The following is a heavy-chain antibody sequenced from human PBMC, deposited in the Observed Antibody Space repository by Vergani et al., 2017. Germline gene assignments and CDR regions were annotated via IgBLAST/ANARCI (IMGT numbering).Heavy chain of an antibody. CDR3: AKLDFHVXVRATAGRVDHFDF. CDR2: TRDDETTK. V-gene: IGHV3-30*02. D-gene: IGHD1-26*01. CDR1: GFTFSSYG. Sequence: QVQLVESGGGVVQPGQSLTLSCAASGFTFSSYGMHWVRQAPGKGLEWVSFTRDDETTKNYADSVKGRFTISREDSKYTLYMQMDSLRVEDTAVYYCAKLDFHVXVRATAGRVDHFDFWGQGTLVTVSS. J-gene: IGHJ4*02.